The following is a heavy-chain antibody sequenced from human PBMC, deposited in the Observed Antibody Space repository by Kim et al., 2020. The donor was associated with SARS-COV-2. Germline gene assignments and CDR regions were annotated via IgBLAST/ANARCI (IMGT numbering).Heavy chain of an antibody. J-gene: IGHJ4*02. Sequence: SETLSLTCTVSGYSISSGYYWGWIRQPPGKGLEWIGSIYHGGSTYYNPSLKSRVTISVDTSKNQFSLKLSSVTAADTAVYYCARVPPLTTRDHNLDYWGQGTLVTVSS. CDR1: GYSISSGYY. D-gene: IGHD4-17*01. V-gene: IGHV4-38-2*02. CDR3: ARVPPLTTRDHNLDY. CDR2: IYHGGST.